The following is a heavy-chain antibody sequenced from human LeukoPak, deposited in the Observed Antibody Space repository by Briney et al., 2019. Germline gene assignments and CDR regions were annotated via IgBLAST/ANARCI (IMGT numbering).Heavy chain of an antibody. V-gene: IGHV3-23*01. Sequence: GGSLRLSCAASGFTFTTYAMSWVRQAPGKGLAWVSAISGSGGNTYYADSVKGRFTISRDNSKNTLYLQMNSLRDEDTAIYYCAKEVATYDFWSGPNAFDIWGQGTMVTVSS. D-gene: IGHD3-3*01. CDR2: ISGSGGNT. J-gene: IGHJ3*02. CDR3: AKEVATYDFWSGPNAFDI. CDR1: GFTFTTYA.